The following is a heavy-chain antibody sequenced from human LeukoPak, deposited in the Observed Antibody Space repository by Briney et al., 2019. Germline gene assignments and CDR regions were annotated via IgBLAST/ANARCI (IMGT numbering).Heavy chain of an antibody. CDR2: ISSSSTTI. CDR3: ARETGWYFDY. Sequence: GGSLRLSCATSGITFSGYSMNWVRQAPGKGLEWVSYISSSSTTISYADSVKGRFTISRDVAKNSLYLQMNSLRAEDTAVYYCARETGWYFDYWGQGTLVAVSS. D-gene: IGHD5-24*01. V-gene: IGHV3-48*04. CDR1: GITFSGYS. J-gene: IGHJ4*02.